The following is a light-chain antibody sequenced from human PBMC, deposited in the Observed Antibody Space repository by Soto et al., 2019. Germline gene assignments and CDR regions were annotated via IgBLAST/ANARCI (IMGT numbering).Light chain of an antibody. CDR2: DAS. CDR1: QDINNY. Sequence: DMQMTQSPSSLSASVGDRVTITCQANQDINNYLNWYQQKSGKAPKLLIYDASNLETGVPSRFSGSGSGTDFSLTISSLQPEDVATHHCQHYNYLTPITFGQGTRLDIK. V-gene: IGKV1-33*01. CDR3: QHYNYLTPIT. J-gene: IGKJ5*01.